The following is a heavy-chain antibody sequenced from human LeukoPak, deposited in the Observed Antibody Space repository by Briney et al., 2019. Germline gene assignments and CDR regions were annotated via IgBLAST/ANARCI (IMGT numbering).Heavy chain of an antibody. CDR3: ARGGYDSYYMDV. CDR2: ISGSGGST. J-gene: IGHJ6*03. V-gene: IGHV3-20*01. CDR1: GFTFSSYG. D-gene: IGHD5-12*01. Sequence: GGTLRLSCAASGFTFSSYGMSWVRQAPGKGLEWVSAISGSGGSTGYADSVKGRFTISRDIAKNSLYLQMNSLRAEDTALYHCARGGYDSYYMDVWGKGTTVTISS.